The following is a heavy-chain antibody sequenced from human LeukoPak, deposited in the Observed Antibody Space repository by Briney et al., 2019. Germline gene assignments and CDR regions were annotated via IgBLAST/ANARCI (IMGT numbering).Heavy chain of an antibody. Sequence: GGSLRLSCATSGFTFTSYDISWVRQAPGKGLEWVSGISGIGSRTYYADSVEGRLTISRDNSKNTVYLQMNSLRAEDTAVYYCAKTRITMVRGEIGWGQGTLVTVSS. V-gene: IGHV3-23*01. D-gene: IGHD3-10*01. CDR3: AKTRITMVRGEIG. J-gene: IGHJ4*02. CDR2: ISGIGSRT. CDR1: GFTFTSYD.